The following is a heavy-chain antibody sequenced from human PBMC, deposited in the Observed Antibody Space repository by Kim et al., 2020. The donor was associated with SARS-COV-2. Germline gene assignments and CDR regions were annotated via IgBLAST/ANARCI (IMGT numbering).Heavy chain of an antibody. CDR1: GFNFTAYT. V-gene: IGHV3-21*06. J-gene: IGHJ5*01. CDR2: TSPTSAFL. CDR3: AREYCIGGTCYSGILDS. D-gene: IGHD2-15*01. Sequence: GGSLRLSCATSGFNFTAYTMNWVRQAPGKGLEWVSSTSPTSAFLYYADSVKGRFTISRDNAKNSLFLQMNSLRAEDTALYFCAREYCIGGTCYSGILDSWGQGTLVTVSS.